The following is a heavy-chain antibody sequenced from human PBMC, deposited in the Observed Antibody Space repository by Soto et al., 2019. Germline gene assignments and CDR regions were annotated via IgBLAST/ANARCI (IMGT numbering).Heavy chain of an antibody. J-gene: IGHJ6*02. V-gene: IGHV1-69*13. CDR2: IIPIFGTA. CDR1: GGTFSSYA. CDR3: ARHGIQVSHDV. D-gene: IGHD5-18*01. Sequence: EASVKVSCKASGGTFSSYAISWVRQAPGQGLEWMGGIIPIFGTANYAQKFQGRVTITADESTSTAYMELNSLRDEDTAVYYCARHGIQVSHDVWGQGTTVTVSS.